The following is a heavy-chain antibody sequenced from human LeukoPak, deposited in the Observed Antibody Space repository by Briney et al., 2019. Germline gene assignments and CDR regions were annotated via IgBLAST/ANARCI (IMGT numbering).Heavy chain of an antibody. Sequence: PSETLSLTCAVYGGSFSGYYWSWIRQPPGKGLEWIGEINHSGSTNYNPSLKSRVTISVDKSKNQFSLKLSSVTAADTAVYYCARDHRGPSSGWEGYFQHWGQGTLVTVSS. V-gene: IGHV4-34*01. CDR3: ARDHRGPSSGWEGYFQH. CDR1: GGSFSGYY. CDR2: INHSGST. D-gene: IGHD6-19*01. J-gene: IGHJ1*01.